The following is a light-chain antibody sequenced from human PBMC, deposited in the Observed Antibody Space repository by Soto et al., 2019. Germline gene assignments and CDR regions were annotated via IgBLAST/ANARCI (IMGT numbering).Light chain of an antibody. CDR2: WAS. J-gene: IGKJ4*01. Sequence: DIVLTPSPDSLAVSLGERATINCKSSQTILRTSSNKNYLAWYQQKPGQPPKLLLSWASARESGVPERFSGSGSGTHFTLSISSLQAEDVAVYYCQQYYTRPLTFGGGTKVDIK. V-gene: IGKV4-1*01. CDR3: QQYYTRPLT. CDR1: QTILRTSSNKNY.